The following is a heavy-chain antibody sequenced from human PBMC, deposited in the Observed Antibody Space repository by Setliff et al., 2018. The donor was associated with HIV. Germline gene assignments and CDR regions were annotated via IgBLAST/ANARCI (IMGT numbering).Heavy chain of an antibody. V-gene: IGHV4-59*11. D-gene: IGHD1-26*01. CDR3: ASGSPFDGFDM. Sequence: SETLSLTCTVSGGSMSTHYWSWIRQTPGKGLEWIGHIYTTGSTHYNPSLRSRVTISVDTSKSHFSLRLKSVTAADTALYYCASGSPFDGFDMWGQGTMVTVSS. CDR2: IYTTGST. J-gene: IGHJ3*02. CDR1: GGSMSTHY.